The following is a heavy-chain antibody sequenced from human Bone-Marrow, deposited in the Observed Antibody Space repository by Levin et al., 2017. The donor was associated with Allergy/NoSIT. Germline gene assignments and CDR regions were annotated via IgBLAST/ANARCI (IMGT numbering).Heavy chain of an antibody. Sequence: SQTLSLTCTVSGGSTSGYYWSWLRQPPGRGLEWIGYIHYSGGTNYRSSLKSRVFISIDTSKNQFSLQLASVTAADTAVYFCAREGSGSHDGWFDPWGPGTLVTVSS. CDR1: GGSTSGYY. CDR2: IHYSGGT. D-gene: IGHD1-26*01. CDR3: AREGSGSHDGWFDP. V-gene: IGHV4-59*01. J-gene: IGHJ5*02.